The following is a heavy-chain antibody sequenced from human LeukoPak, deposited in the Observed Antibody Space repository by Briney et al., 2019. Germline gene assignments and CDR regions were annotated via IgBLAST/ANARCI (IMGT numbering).Heavy chain of an antibody. Sequence: LPGRSLRLSCAASGFTFSSYAMHWVRQAPGKGLEWVVVISYDGSNKYYADSVKGRFTISRDNSKNTLYLQMNSLRAEDTAVYYCAREIGTGSYYNVYYYGMDVWGKGTTVTVSS. V-gene: IGHV3-30*04. CDR3: AREIGTGSYYNVYYYGMDV. CDR1: GFTFSSYA. CDR2: ISYDGSNK. J-gene: IGHJ6*04. D-gene: IGHD3-10*01.